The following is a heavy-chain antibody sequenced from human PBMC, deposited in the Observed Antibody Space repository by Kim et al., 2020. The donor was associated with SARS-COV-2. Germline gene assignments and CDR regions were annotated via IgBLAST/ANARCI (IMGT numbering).Heavy chain of an antibody. J-gene: IGHJ5*02. CDR3: ARHPRITIFGVVIIGGWFDP. D-gene: IGHD3-3*01. CDR2: IYYSGST. Sequence: SETLSLTCTVSGGSISSYYWSWIRQPPGKGLEWIGYIYYSGSTNYNPSLKSRVTISVDTSKNQFSLKLSSVTAADTAVYYCARHPRITIFGVVIIGGWFDPWGQGTLVTVSS. CDR1: GGSISSYY. V-gene: IGHV4-59*08.